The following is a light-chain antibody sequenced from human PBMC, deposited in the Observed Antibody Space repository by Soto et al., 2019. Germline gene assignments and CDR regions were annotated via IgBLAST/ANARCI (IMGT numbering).Light chain of an antibody. CDR2: WAS. V-gene: IGKV4-1*01. J-gene: IGKJ4*01. CDR1: QILLYSSNNKNY. CDR3: QQYYSIPPT. Sequence: DIVMTQSPDSLSVALGERATINLGSSQILLYSSNNKNYLTWYQHKPGQPPKLLIYWASTRESGVPDRFSGSGSGTDFTLTISSLQAEDVAVYYCQQYYSIPPTFGGGTKVDIK.